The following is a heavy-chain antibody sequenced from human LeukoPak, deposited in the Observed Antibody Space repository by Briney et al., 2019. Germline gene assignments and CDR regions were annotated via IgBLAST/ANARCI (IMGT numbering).Heavy chain of an antibody. CDR1: GGSFSGYY. CDR2: INHSGST. V-gene: IGHV4-34*01. D-gene: IGHD2-2*01. Sequence: SETLSLTCAVYGGSFSGYYWSWIRQPPGKGLEWIGEINHSGSTNYNPSLKSRVTISVDTSKNQFSLKLSSVTAADTAVYYCARPRPRYCSSTSCRRTYYFDYWGQGTLVTVSS. CDR3: ARPRPRYCSSTSCRRTYYFDY. J-gene: IGHJ4*02.